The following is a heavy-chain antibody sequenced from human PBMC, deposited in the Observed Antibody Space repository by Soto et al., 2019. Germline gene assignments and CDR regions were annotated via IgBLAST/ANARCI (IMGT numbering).Heavy chain of an antibody. CDR2: IDHSGST. Sequence: QLQLQESGSRLVKPSQTLSLTCAVSGGSISSGGYSWSWIRQPPGKGLEWIGYIDHSGSTYYNPSLKSRVTISVDRSKNQFSLKLSSVTAADTAVYYCARSSGWYGEFDYWGQGTLVTVSS. CDR3: ARSSGWYGEFDY. D-gene: IGHD6-19*01. V-gene: IGHV4-30-2*01. J-gene: IGHJ4*02. CDR1: GGSISSGGYS.